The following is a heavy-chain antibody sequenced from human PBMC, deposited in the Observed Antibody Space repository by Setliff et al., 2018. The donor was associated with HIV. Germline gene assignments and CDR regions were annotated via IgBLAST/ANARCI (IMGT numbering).Heavy chain of an antibody. CDR3: ARDDTNFFDY. CDR2: IYYSGST. CDR1: GGSISSGAYH. Sequence: TSETLSLTCTVSGGSISSGAYHWSWIRQHPGKGLEWIGHIYYSGSTYYNPSLKSRVSISVDTSKNQFSLDLRSVTAADTAIYFCARDDTNFFDYWGQGALVTVSS. V-gene: IGHV4-31*03. J-gene: IGHJ4*02.